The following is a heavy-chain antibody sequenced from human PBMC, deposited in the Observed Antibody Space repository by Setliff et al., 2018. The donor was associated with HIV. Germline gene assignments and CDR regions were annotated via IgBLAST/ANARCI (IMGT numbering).Heavy chain of an antibody. D-gene: IGHD2-21*01. V-gene: IGHV3-30*02. CDR3: ARDRNCGNGCYSSADH. CDR1: GFTFRNYG. CDR2: IRLDGSDK. J-gene: IGHJ4*02. Sequence: GSLRLSCAASGFTFRNYGMHWVRQAPGKGLEWVAFIRLDGSDKFYADSVRGRFTISRDNSKNTLFLQMNSLTPVDTAVYYCARDRNCGNGCYSSADHWGLGTLVTVSS.